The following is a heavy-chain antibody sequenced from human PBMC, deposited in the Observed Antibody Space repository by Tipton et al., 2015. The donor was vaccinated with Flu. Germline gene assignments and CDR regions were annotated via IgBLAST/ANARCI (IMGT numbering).Heavy chain of an antibody. D-gene: IGHD4-11*01. V-gene: IGHV4-34*01. CDR1: GESFSGYD. J-gene: IGHJ5*02. CDR3: ARRDYSNYVSDPKNWFDP. CDR2: INHSGST. Sequence: TLSLTCAVYGESFSGYDWSWIRQPPGKGLEWIGEINHSGSTNYDPSLKTRVIMSVDTSKNQFSLKLTSVTAADTAVYYCARRDYSNYVSDPKNWFDPWGPGVLVSVSS.